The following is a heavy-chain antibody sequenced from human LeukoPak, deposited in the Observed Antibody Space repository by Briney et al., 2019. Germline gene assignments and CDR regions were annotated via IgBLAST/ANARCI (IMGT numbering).Heavy chain of an antibody. J-gene: IGHJ4*02. CDR2: ISGSGGGT. V-gene: IGHV3-23*01. CDR1: GFTFSSYA. Sequence: PSGGSLRLFCAASGFTFSSYAMSWVRQAPGKGLEYVSFISGSGGGTNYADSVKGRFTISRDNSKDTLYLQMNSLRAEDTAVYHCATAKVYSYGDFDYWGQGTLVTVSS. D-gene: IGHD5-18*01. CDR3: ATAKVYSYGDFDY.